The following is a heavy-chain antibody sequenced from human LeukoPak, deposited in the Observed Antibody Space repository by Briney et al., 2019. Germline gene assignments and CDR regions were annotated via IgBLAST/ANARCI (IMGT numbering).Heavy chain of an antibody. V-gene: IGHV3-30*02. CDR1: GFTFSSYG. CDR2: IRYDGSNK. Sequence: GGSLRLSCAASGFTFSSYGMHWVRQAPGKGLEWVAFIRYDGSNKNYADSVKGRFTISRDNSKNTLYLQMNSLRAEDTAVYYCAKDYSSIWYYFDYWGQGTPVTVSS. J-gene: IGHJ4*02. CDR3: AKDYSSIWYYFDY. D-gene: IGHD6-13*01.